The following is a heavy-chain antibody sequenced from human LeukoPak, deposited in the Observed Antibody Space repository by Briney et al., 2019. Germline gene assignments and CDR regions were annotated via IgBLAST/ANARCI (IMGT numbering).Heavy chain of an antibody. CDR3: ARVVKSPGYSSSWYSY. J-gene: IGHJ4*02. CDR2: INPNSGGT. D-gene: IGHD6-13*01. V-gene: IGHV1-2*02. Sequence: RASVKVSCKASGYTFTGYYMHWVRQAPGQGLEWMGWINPNSGGTNYAQKFQGRVTMTRDTSISTAYMELSRLRSDDTPVYYCARVVKSPGYSSSWYSYWGQGTLVTVSS. CDR1: GYTFTGYY.